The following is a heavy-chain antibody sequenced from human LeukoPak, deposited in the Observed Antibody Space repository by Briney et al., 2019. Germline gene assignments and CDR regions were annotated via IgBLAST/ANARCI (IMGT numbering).Heavy chain of an antibody. CDR2: IYYSGST. CDR1: GGSISSYY. CDR3: ARDLDYEGWFDP. Sequence: PSETLSLTCTVSGGSISSYYWSWIRQPPGKGLEWIGYIYYSGSTNYNPSLKSRITISVDTSKNQFSLKLSSVTAADTAVYYCARDLDYEGWFDPWGQGTLVTVSS. D-gene: IGHD3-22*01. J-gene: IGHJ5*02. V-gene: IGHV4-59*01.